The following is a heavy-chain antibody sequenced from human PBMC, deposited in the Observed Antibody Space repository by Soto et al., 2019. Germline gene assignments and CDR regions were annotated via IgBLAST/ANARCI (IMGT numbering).Heavy chain of an antibody. D-gene: IGHD6-19*01. J-gene: IGHJ6*03. V-gene: IGHV3-7*01. CDR1: GFTFSSYW. Sequence: GVSLRLSFAASGFTFSSYWMSWVRQAPGKGLEWVANIKQDGSEKYYVDSVKGRFTISRDNAKNSLCLQMNSLRAEDTAVYYCARDDSGRYYYYMDVWGKGTTVTVSS. CDR3: ARDDSGRYYYYMDV. CDR2: IKQDGSEK.